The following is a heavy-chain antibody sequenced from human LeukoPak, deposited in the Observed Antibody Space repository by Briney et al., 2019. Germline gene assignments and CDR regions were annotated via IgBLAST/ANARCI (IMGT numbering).Heavy chain of an antibody. D-gene: IGHD6-19*01. V-gene: IGHV3-74*01. CDR3: ARDRKSSGLPFDY. Sequence: GGALRLSCAASGFTFSSYWMHWVRQAPGKGLVAVSRINTDGSSTSYADSVKGRFTISRDNAKNTLYLQMNSPRDEDTAVYHCARDRKSSGLPFDYWGQGTLVTVSS. CDR1: GFTFSSYW. CDR2: INTDGSST. J-gene: IGHJ4*02.